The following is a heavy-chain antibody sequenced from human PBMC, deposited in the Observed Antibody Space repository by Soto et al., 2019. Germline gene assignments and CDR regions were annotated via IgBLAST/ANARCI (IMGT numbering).Heavy chain of an antibody. D-gene: IGHD6-19*01. CDR3: ARGLGSGWYVDD. CDR1: GGSFSGYY. J-gene: IGHJ4*02. CDR2: INHSGST. Sequence: SETLSLTCAVYGGSFSGYYWSWIRQPPGKGLEWIGEINHSGSTNYNPSPKSRVTISVDTSKNQFSLKLSSVTAADTAVYYCARGLGSGWYVDDWGQGTLVTVSS. V-gene: IGHV4-34*01.